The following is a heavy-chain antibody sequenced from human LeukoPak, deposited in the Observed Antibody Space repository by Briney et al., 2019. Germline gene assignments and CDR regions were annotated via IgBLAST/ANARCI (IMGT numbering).Heavy chain of an antibody. J-gene: IGHJ4*02. Sequence: AASVKVSCTASGYTFTGYYMHWVRQAPGQGLEWMGRINPNSGGTNYAQKFQGRVTMTRDTSISAAYMELSRLRSDDTAVYYCARGGYLNRFDYWGQGTLVTVSS. D-gene: IGHD3-22*01. V-gene: IGHV1-2*06. CDR3: ARGGYLNRFDY. CDR2: INPNSGGT. CDR1: GYTFTGYY.